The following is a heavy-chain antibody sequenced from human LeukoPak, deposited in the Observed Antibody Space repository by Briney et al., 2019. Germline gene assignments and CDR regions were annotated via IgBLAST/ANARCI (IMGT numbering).Heavy chain of an antibody. J-gene: IGHJ6*03. CDR1: GYTFTGYY. V-gene: IGHV1-2*04. Sequence: ASVKVSCKASGYTFTGYYMHWVRQAPGQGLEWMGWINPNSGGTDYAQKFQGWVTMTRDTSISTAYMELSRLRSDDTAVHYCARVRATVTTPTTTNYYYMDVWGKGTTVTVSS. CDR2: INPNSGGT. D-gene: IGHD4-17*01. CDR3: ARVRATVTTPTTTNYYYMDV.